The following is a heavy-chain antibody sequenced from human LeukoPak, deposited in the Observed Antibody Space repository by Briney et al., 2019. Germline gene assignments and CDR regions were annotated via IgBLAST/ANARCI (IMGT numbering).Heavy chain of an antibody. V-gene: IGHV3-23*01. CDR1: GFTFSSYA. Sequence: GGSLGLSCAASGFTFSSYAMSWVRQAPGKGLEWVSAISGGGGSTYYADSVKGRFTISRDNSKNTLYLQMNSLRAEDTAVCYCAKDRGARYIYWFDPWGQGTLVAVSS. CDR2: ISGGGGST. J-gene: IGHJ5*02. D-gene: IGHD2-2*02. CDR3: AKDRGARYIYWFDP.